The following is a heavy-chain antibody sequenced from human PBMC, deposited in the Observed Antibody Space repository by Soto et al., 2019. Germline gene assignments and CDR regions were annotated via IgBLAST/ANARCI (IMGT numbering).Heavy chain of an antibody. Sequence: GASVKVSCKASGYTFTANYMHWVRQAPGQGLEWMGWINPNSGDTNYAQEFQGRVTMTRDTSINTAYMELSRLRSDDTAVYYCARVDGYSYGLGGVYWGQGXLLTVYS. J-gene: IGHJ4*02. V-gene: IGHV1-2*02. CDR3: ARVDGYSYGLGGVY. CDR1: GYTFTANY. CDR2: INPNSGDT. D-gene: IGHD5-18*01.